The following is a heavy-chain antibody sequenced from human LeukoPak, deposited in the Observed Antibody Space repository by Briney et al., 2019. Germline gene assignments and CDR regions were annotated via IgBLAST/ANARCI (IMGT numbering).Heavy chain of an antibody. Sequence: ASVKVSCKVPGYTLTELSMHWVRQAPGKGLEWMGGFDPEDGETIYAQKFQGRVTMTEDTSTDTAYMELSSLRSEDTAVYYCATAKPGDIVVVPAAMPFDYWGQGTLVTVSS. J-gene: IGHJ4*02. V-gene: IGHV1-24*01. CDR2: FDPEDGET. CDR3: ATAKPGDIVVVPAAMPFDY. CDR1: GYTLTELS. D-gene: IGHD2-2*01.